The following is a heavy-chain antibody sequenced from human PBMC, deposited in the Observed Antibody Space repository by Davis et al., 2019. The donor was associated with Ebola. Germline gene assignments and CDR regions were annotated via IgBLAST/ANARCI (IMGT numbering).Heavy chain of an antibody. V-gene: IGHV3-74*01. J-gene: IGHJ3*02. CDR1: GFTFSSYS. Sequence: HTGGSLRLSCAASGFTFSSYSMNWVRQAPGKGLVWVSRINSDGSSTSYADSVKGRFTISRDNAKNTLYLQMNSLRAEDTAVYYCARPMTTVVTDAFDIWGQGTMVTVSS. D-gene: IGHD4-23*01. CDR2: INSDGSST. CDR3: ARPMTTVVTDAFDI.